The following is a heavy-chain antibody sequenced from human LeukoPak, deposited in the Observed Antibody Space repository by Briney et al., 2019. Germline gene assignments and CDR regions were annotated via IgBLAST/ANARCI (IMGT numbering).Heavy chain of an antibody. CDR2: IYYSGST. V-gene: IGHV4-59*01. D-gene: IGHD3-3*01. CDR3: ARESSFWSGYYTGHDAFDI. J-gene: IGHJ3*02. CDR1: GDSISSYY. Sequence: SETLSLTCTVSGDSISSYYWSWIRQPPGKGLEWIGYIYYSGSTNYNPSLKSRVTISVDTSKNQFSLKLSSVTAADTAVYYCARESSFWSGYYTGHDAFDIWGQGTMVTVSS.